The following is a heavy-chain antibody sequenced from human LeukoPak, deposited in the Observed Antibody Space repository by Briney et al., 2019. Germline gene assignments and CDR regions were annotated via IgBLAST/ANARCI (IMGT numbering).Heavy chain of an antibody. V-gene: IGHV4-61*08. Sequence: SETLSLTCSVSGDSVSSAGYHWSWIRQAPGKGLEWTGHSGSPSYNPSLKSRVMISIDTSKNQFSLKVSTVTAADTAVYYCTTYYVGEGGRGHWGPGTLVTVSS. CDR1: GDSVSSAGYH. D-gene: IGHD2-21*01. J-gene: IGHJ4*02. CDR2: SGSP. CDR3: TTYYVGEGGRGH.